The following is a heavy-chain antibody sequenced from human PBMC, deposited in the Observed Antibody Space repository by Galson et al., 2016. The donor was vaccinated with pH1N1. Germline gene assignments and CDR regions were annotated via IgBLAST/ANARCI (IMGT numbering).Heavy chain of an antibody. CDR1: GYTFTSNA. J-gene: IGHJ6*02. CDR2: INTNTGNP. D-gene: IGHD2-2*01. V-gene: IGHV7-4-1*04. CDR3: ARSYCSSTSCYGGSYYYYGMDV. Sequence: SVKVSCKASGYTFTSNAMNWVRRAPGQGLEWMGWINTNTGNPTYAQGFTGRFVFSLDTSVSMAYLQISSLKAEDTAVYYCARSYCSSTSCYGGSYYYYGMDVWGQGTTVTVSS.